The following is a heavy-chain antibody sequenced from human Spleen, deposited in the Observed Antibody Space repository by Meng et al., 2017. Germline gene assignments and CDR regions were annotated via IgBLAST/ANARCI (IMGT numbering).Heavy chain of an antibody. CDR2: ISWNGGSI. CDR1: GFTFDDYA. Sequence: GGSLRLSCAASGFTFDDYAMHWVRQAPGKGLEWVSGISWNGGSIGYADSVKGRFSISRDNAKNSLYLQMNSLRPEDTALYYCVRTAGYSSSWSDYWGQGTLVTVSS. V-gene: IGHV3-9*01. J-gene: IGHJ4*02. D-gene: IGHD6-13*01. CDR3: VRTAGYSSSWSDY.